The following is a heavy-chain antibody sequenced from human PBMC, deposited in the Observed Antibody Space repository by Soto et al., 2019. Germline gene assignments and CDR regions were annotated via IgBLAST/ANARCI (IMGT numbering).Heavy chain of an antibody. J-gene: IGHJ6*04. V-gene: IGHV1-18*01. D-gene: IGHD1-1*01. CDR2: ISAYNGNT. CDR1: GYTFTSYG. CDR3: ARDTGREKQVGYYYYGRDV. Sequence: GASVKVSCKASGYTFTSYGISWVRQAPGQGLEWMGWISAYNGNTNYAQKLQGRVTMTTDTSTSTAYMELRSLRSDDTAVYYCARDTGREKQVGYYYYGRDVWGKGTRVTVPS.